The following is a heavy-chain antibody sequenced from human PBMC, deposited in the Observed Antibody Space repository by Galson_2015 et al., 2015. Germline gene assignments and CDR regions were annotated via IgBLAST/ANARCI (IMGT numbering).Heavy chain of an antibody. Sequence: SVKVSCKASGNTFPNYYIHWLRQAPGQGLEWMGAINPSGGNTIYAQKFQGRVTMTRDTSTSVVYMELSSQTSEDAAVYYCATRRPCSGGTCYGLDVWGQGTTVTASS. V-gene: IGHV1-46*01. CDR1: GNTFPNYY. D-gene: IGHD2-15*01. CDR2: INPSGGNT. J-gene: IGHJ6*02. CDR3: ATRRPCSGGTCYGLDV.